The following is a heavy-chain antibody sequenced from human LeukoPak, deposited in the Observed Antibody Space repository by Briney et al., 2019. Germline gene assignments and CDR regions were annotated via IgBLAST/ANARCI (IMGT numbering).Heavy chain of an antibody. J-gene: IGHJ3*02. CDR1: GFTFSSYA. Sequence: GGSLRLSCAASGFTFSSYAMHWVRQAPGKGLEYVSAISSNGGSTYYANSVKGRFTISRDNSENTLYLQMGSLRAEDMAVYYCAGTMISPFDIWGQGTMVTVSS. CDR2: ISSNGGST. V-gene: IGHV3-64*01. D-gene: IGHD3-22*01. CDR3: AGTMISPFDI.